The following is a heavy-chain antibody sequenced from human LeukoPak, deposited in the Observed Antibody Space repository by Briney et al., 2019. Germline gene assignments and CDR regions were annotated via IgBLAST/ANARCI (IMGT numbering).Heavy chain of an antibody. V-gene: IGHV3-15*01. CDR1: GFTFSNAW. CDR3: TTGLRYFDPHLFDC. D-gene: IGHD3-9*01. CDR2: IKSKTDGGTT. J-gene: IGHJ4*02. Sequence: GGSLRLSCAASGFTFSNAWMSWVRQAPGKGLECIGRIKSKTDGGTTDYAAPVKGGFTISRDDSKNTLYLQMNSLKTEDTAVYYCTTGLRYFDPHLFDCWGQGTLVTVSS.